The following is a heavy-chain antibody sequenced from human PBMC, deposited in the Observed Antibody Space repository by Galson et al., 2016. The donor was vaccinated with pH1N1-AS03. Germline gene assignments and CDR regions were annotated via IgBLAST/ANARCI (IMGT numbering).Heavy chain of an antibody. D-gene: IGHD1-26*01. CDR3: GRGPDPRISGAKSGSAWLDP. Sequence: SVKVSCKASAGTFATFAVSWVRQARGQGLEWMGGVIPLSGTTNYAQKFQGRVTITADDSTGTAYMELSSLRSDDTAVYYCGRGPDPRISGAKSGSAWLDPWGQGSLVIVSS. CDR1: AGTFATFA. V-gene: IGHV1-69*13. J-gene: IGHJ5*02. CDR2: VIPLSGTT.